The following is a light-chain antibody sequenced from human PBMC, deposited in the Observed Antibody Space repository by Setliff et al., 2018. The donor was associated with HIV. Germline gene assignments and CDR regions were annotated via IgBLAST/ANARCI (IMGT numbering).Light chain of an antibody. CDR3: SSYVSSNNNYV. CDR2: DVT. V-gene: IGLV2-14*03. Sequence: SALAQPASVSGYPGQSIIISCNGTSSDIGGYDFVSWYQQYMGKAPKLIICDVTRRPSGVSNRFSGSKSGNTASLTISGLQPEDEADYYCSSYVSSNNNYVFGIGTKVTVL. CDR1: SSDIGGYDF. J-gene: IGLJ1*01.